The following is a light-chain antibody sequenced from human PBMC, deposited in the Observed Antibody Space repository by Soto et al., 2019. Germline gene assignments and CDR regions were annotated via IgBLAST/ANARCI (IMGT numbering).Light chain of an antibody. CDR2: KAS. Sequence: DIQMTQSPSTLSASVGDRVTITCRASQSLSGWLAWYQQRPGKAPKMLIHKASTLAVGDPSRFSGSDSGTEFTLTISSVQTDDFATYFCLQYKIYPLSFGGGTKVEIK. CDR3: LQYKIYPLS. V-gene: IGKV1-5*03. CDR1: QSLSGW. J-gene: IGKJ4*01.